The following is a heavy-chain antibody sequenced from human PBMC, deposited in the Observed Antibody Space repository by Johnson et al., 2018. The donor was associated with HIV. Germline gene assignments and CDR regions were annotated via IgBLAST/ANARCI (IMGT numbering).Heavy chain of an antibody. CDR1: GFTFSDYY. D-gene: IGHD2-21*01. V-gene: IGHV3-11*01. J-gene: IGHJ3*02. Sequence: QVQLVESGGGVVQPGKSLRLSCAASGFTFSDYYMNWIRQAPGKGLAWVSYISSSTNTIYYADSVKGRFTISRDNARKSLYLQMNNLRAEDTAVYYCVRDDGSDFEAFDIWGLGTMVTVSS. CDR3: VRDDGSDFEAFDI. CDR2: ISSSTNTI.